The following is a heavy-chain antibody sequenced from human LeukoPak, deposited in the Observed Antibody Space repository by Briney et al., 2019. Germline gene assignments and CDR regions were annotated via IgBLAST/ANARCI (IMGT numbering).Heavy chain of an antibody. J-gene: IGHJ4*02. CDR3: ARIFGSSSSFDY. CDR2: IIPIFGTV. CDR1: GGTFSSYA. D-gene: IGHD6-6*01. V-gene: IGHV1-69*13. Sequence: SVKVSCKASGGTFSSYAVSWVRQAPGQGLEWMGGIIPIFGTVNYAQKFQGRVTITADESTSTAYMELSSLRSQDTAVDYCARIFGSSSSFDYWGQGTLVTVSS.